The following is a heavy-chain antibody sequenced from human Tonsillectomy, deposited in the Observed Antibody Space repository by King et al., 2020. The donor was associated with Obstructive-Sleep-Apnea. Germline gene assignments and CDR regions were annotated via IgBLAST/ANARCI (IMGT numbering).Heavy chain of an antibody. CDR3: AHRKVHYYDSSGYYYAEYFQH. Sequence: TLKESGPTLVKPTQTLTLTCTFSGFSLSTSGVGVGWIRQPPGKALEGLALIYWNDDKRYSPSLTSRLTITKDTSKNQVVLTMTNMDPVDTATYYCAHRKVHYYDSSGYYYAEYFQHWGHGTLVTVSS. CDR2: IYWNDDK. CDR1: GFSLSTSGVG. D-gene: IGHD3-22*01. V-gene: IGHV2-5*01. J-gene: IGHJ1*01.